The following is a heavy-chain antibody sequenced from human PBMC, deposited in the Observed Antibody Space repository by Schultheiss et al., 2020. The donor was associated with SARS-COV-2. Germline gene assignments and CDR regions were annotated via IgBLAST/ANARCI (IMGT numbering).Heavy chain of an antibody. V-gene: IGHV3-11*01. CDR2: ISSSGSTI. Sequence: GGSLRLSCAASGFTVSSNYMSWIRQAPGKGLEWVSYISSSGSTIYYADSVKGRFTISRDNAKNSLYLQMNSLRAEDTAVYYCARDSVGIVATIVVAYYYYGMDVWGQGTTVTVSS. CDR1: GFTVSSNY. CDR3: ARDSVGIVATIVVAYYYYGMDV. D-gene: IGHD5-12*01. J-gene: IGHJ6*02.